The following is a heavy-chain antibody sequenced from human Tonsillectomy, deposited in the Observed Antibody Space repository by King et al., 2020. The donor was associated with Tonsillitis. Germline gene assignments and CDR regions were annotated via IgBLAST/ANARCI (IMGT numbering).Heavy chain of an antibody. CDR2: ISSSSSTI. V-gene: IGHV3-48*01. J-gene: IGHJ4*02. Sequence: VQLVESGGGLEQPGGSLRLSCAASGFTFSIYSMNWVRQAPGRGLEWVSYISSSSSTIYYADSVKGRFTISRDNAKNSLSLQMNSLRAEDTAVYYCARGFDYWGQGTLVTVSS. CDR3: ARGFDY. CDR1: GFTFSIYS.